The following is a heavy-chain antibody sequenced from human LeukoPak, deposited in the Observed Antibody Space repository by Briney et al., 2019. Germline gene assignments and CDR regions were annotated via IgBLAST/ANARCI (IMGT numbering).Heavy chain of an antibody. CDR1: GFTFSSYA. Sequence: GGSLRLSCAASGFTFSSYAMTWVRQAPGKGLEWVSSMSSGSRYIYYADSVRGRFTISRDNAKHSLYLLMNSLRAQETAVYYCTRDRPTGASRVFVVQWGQGTLVTVSS. D-gene: IGHD3-3*01. J-gene: IGHJ4*02. CDR2: MSSGSRYI. CDR3: TRDRPTGASRVFVVQ. V-gene: IGHV3-21*01.